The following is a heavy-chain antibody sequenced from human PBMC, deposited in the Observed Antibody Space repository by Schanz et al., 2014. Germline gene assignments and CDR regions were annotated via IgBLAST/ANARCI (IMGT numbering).Heavy chain of an antibody. J-gene: IGHJ3*01. Sequence: EVQLVESGGGFVQPGGSLRLSCAASGFTFSSYWMHWVRQAPGKGLVWVSRINSDDTTKTYADSVKGRFTISRDESKNTLYLQMNSLRAEDTAVYYCARGSCTASGCYDAFDLWGQGTLVTVSS. CDR1: GFTFSSYW. CDR2: INSDDTTK. CDR3: ARGSCTASGCYDAFDL. D-gene: IGHD2-2*01. V-gene: IGHV3-74*03.